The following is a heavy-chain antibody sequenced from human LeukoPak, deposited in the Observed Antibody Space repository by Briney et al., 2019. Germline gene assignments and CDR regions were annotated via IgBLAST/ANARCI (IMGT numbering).Heavy chain of an antibody. CDR2: ISWNGGST. Sequence: GGSLRLSCAASGFTFSSYGMSWVRQAPGKGLEWVSGISWNGGSTGYADSVKGRFTISRDNAKNSLYLQMNSLRVEDTALYYCARAYYYDSSGLGNPIDYWGQGTLVTVSS. CDR1: GFTFSSYG. V-gene: IGHV3-20*04. D-gene: IGHD3-22*01. J-gene: IGHJ4*02. CDR3: ARAYYYDSSGLGNPIDY.